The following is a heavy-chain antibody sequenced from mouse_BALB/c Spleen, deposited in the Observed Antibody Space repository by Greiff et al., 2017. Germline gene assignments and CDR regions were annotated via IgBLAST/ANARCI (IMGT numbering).Heavy chain of an antibody. CDR2: ISSGGSYT. D-gene: IGHD2-1*01. Sequence: EVMLVESGGDLVKPGGSLKLSCAASGFTFSSYGMSWVRQTPDKRLEWVATISSGGSYTYYPDSVKGRFTISRDNAKNTLYLQMSSLKSEDTAVYYCARQGGNPWFAYWGQGTLVTVSA. CDR1: GFTFSSYG. V-gene: IGHV5-6*01. CDR3: ARQGGNPWFAY. J-gene: IGHJ3*01.